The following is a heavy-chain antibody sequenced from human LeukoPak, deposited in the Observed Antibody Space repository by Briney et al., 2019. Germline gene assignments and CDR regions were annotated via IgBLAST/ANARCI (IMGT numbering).Heavy chain of an antibody. V-gene: IGHV4-59*08. Sequence: PSETLSLTCTVSGGSISSYYWSWIRQPPGKGLEWIGYIYYSGSTYYNPSLKSRVTISVDTSKNQFSLKLSSVTAADTAVYYCARHAVQLTYCGGDCFRFDPWGQGTLVTVSS. J-gene: IGHJ5*02. CDR1: GGSISSYY. D-gene: IGHD2-21*02. CDR2: IYYSGST. CDR3: ARHAVQLTYCGGDCFRFDP.